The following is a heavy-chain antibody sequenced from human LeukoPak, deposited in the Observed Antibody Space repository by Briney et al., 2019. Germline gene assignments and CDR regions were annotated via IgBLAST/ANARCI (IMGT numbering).Heavy chain of an antibody. V-gene: IGHV3-30*18. CDR3: AKPRGGDSWAFDI. CDR2: ISYDGSNK. CDR1: GFSFRTYG. Sequence: PGGSLRLSCAASGFSFRTYGMHWVRQAPGKGLEWVAGISYDGSNKYYEDSVKGRFTISRDNSKNTLDLQMNSLRAEDTAVYYCAKPRGGDSWAFDIWGQGTMVTAFS. J-gene: IGHJ3*02. D-gene: IGHD2-21*02.